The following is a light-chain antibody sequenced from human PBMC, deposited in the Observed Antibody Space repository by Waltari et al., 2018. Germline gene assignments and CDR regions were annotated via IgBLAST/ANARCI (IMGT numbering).Light chain of an antibody. CDR3: QHYVRLPVT. Sequence: EIVLTQSPGTLSLAPGERATLSCRASQSARGTLAWYQQKPGQPPRLLIYAASIRATGIPDRFSGSGSGTDFTLTISRLEPEDFAVYYCQHYVRLPVTFGQGTKVEIK. CDR2: AAS. V-gene: IGKV3-20*01. CDR1: QSARGT. J-gene: IGKJ1*01.